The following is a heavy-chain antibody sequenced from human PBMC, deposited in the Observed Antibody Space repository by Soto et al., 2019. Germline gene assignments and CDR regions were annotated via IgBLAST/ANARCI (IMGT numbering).Heavy chain of an antibody. V-gene: IGHV1-8*01. Sequence: XSVKVSCKASVYSFTSYDINWVRQATGQGLEWMGWMNPNSGNTDYAQKFQGRVTMTRNTSITTAYMELSSLRSEDTAVYYCARGNDFWTASYTEAVDWFDHWGQGTLVTVSS. CDR1: VYSFTSYD. J-gene: IGHJ5*02. CDR2: MNPNSGNT. CDR3: ARGNDFWTASYTEAVDWFDH. D-gene: IGHD3-3*01.